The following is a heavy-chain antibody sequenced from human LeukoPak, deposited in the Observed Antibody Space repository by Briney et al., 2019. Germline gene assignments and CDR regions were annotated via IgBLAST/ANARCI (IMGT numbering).Heavy chain of an antibody. CDR1: GFTFSSYG. D-gene: IGHD3-10*01. Sequence: GGSLRLSCAASGFTFSSYGMHWVRQAPGKGLEWVAFIRYDGSSKYYADSVKGRFTISRDNSKNTLYLQMNSLRAEDTAVYYCAKEGYYYGSGSYFYYYMDVWGKGTTVTISS. CDR2: IRYDGSSK. V-gene: IGHV3-30*02. CDR3: AKEGYYYGSGSYFYYYMDV. J-gene: IGHJ6*03.